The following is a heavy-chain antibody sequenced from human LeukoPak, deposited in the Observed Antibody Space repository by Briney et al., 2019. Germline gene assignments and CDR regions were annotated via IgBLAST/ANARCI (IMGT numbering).Heavy chain of an antibody. CDR2: FDPEDGET. J-gene: IGHJ4*02. CDR3: ATPASDLSFDY. CDR1: GYRLIELA. Sequence: GASVRVSCKVSGYRLIELAMHWVRQAPGKGLEWMGGFDPEDGETIYARKFQGRVNMSEDTTTDTAYLELSSLKSDDTDVYYCATPASDLSFDYWGEGTLVTVSS. V-gene: IGHV1-24*01.